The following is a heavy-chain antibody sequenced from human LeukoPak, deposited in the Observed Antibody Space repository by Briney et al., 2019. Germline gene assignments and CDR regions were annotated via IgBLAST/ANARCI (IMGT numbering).Heavy chain of an antibody. CDR2: ISYDGSNN. D-gene: IGHD4-17*01. Sequence: RRSLRLSCAASGFTFSSYGMHWVRQAPGKGLEWVAVISYDGSNNYYADSVKGRFTISRDNSKNTLYLQMNSLRAEDTAVYYCAKDLYSDPYYFDYWGQGTLVTVSS. CDR3: AKDLYSDPYYFDY. V-gene: IGHV3-30*18. CDR1: GFTFSSYG. J-gene: IGHJ4*02.